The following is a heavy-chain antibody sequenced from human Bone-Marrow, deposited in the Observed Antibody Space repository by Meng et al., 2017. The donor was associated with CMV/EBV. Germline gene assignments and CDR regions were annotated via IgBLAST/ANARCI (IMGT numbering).Heavy chain of an antibody. CDR2: IIPILGSP. CDR1: GGTFSTYV. J-gene: IGHJ1*01. CDR3: ARAYYDSSGYYYGL. Sequence: SVKVSCKSSGGTFSTYVISWVRQAPGQGLEWMGGIIPILGSPKYAQKFQGRVTITADKSTSTAYMELSSLRSEDTAMYYCARAYYDSSGYYYGLWGQGTLVTVSS. D-gene: IGHD3-22*01. V-gene: IGHV1-69*10.